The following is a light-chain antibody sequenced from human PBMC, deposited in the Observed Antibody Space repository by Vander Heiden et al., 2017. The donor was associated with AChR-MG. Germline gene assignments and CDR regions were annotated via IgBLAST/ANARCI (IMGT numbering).Light chain of an antibody. J-gene: IGLJ1*01. CDR3: GTWDSSLSDGNI. CDR2: DTY. CDR1: SSNIGNNY. Sequence: QSVFTQPPSVSAAPGQKVTISCSGSSSNIGNNYVSWYQQLPGTAPKLIIYDTYKRPAGIPDLFSGSKSGTSATLGITGLQAGDEADYYCGTWDSSLSDGNIFGTGTKVTVL. V-gene: IGLV1-51*01.